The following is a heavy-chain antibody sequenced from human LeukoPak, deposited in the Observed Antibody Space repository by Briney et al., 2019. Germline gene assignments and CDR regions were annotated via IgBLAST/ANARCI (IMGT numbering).Heavy chain of an antibody. CDR3: ARDTFAIAAATYFQH. CDR2: ISAYNGNT. CDR1: GYTFTNYG. J-gene: IGHJ1*01. V-gene: IGHV1-18*01. Sequence: ASVKVSCKASGYTFTNYGISWVRQAPGQGLEWMGWISAYNGNTNYAQKLQGRVTMTTDTSTSTAYMELRSLRSDDTAVYYCARDTFAIAAATYFQHWGQGTLVTVSS. D-gene: IGHD6-13*01.